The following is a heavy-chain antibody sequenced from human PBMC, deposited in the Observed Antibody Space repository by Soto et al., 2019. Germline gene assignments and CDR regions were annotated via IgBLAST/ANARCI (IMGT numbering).Heavy chain of an antibody. J-gene: IGHJ6*03. CDR3: ARSSYYDILTSGAYMDV. Sequence: GGSLRLSCAASGFTFSSYWMSWVRQAPGKGLEWVANIKQDGSEKYYVDSVKGRFTISRDNAKNSLYLQMNSLRAEDTAVYYCARSSYYDILTSGAYMDVWGKGTTVTVSS. CDR2: IKQDGSEK. D-gene: IGHD3-9*01. V-gene: IGHV3-7*01. CDR1: GFTFSSYW.